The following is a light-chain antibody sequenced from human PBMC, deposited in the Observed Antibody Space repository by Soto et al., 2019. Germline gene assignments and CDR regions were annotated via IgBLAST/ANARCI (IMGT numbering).Light chain of an antibody. CDR2: AAS. V-gene: IGKV1-39*01. Sequence: DIQMSQSPSSLAASVGDRGPVTCRASQTISNYLNWYQQTPGKVPKLLIYAASSLQSGVPSRFSGSGSGTDFTLTISSLQPEDFATYYCQRRYNTPLTFGGGTKVDIK. CDR3: QRRYNTPLT. CDR1: QTISNY. J-gene: IGKJ4*01.